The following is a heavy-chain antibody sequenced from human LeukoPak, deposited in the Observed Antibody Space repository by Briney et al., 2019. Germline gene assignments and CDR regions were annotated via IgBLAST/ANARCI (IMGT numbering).Heavy chain of an antibody. J-gene: IGHJ4*02. CDR3: TRGSGDY. CDR1: GFTFSTYS. Sequence: GGSLRLPCAASGFTFSTYSMNWVRQAPGKGLEWISYIANSGSTIYYADSVKGRFTISRDNAKNSLYLQMDSLRAEDTAVYYCTRGSGDYWGQGTLVTVSS. V-gene: IGHV3-48*04. CDR2: IANSGSTI.